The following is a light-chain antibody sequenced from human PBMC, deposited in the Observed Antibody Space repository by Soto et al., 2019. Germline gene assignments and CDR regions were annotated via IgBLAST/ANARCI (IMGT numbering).Light chain of an antibody. CDR1: QTIHSF. Sequence: DIQMTQSPSTLSASVGDRVTITCRASQTIHSFLAWYQQKAWKAPKLLIYDASNLESGVPSRFSGSGSGTEFTLTVSSLQPDDFATFYCQQFHSFPWTFGQGTKVEI. J-gene: IGKJ1*01. CDR2: DAS. CDR3: QQFHSFPWT. V-gene: IGKV1-5*01.